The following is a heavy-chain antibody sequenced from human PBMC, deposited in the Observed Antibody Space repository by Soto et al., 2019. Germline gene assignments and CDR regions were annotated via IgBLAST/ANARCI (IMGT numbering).Heavy chain of an antibody. V-gene: IGHV4-31*03. CDR1: GGSISSGGYY. Sequence: SETLSLTCTVSGGSISSGGYYWSWIRQHPEKGLEWIGYIYYSGSTYYNPSLKSRVTISVDTSKNQFSLKLSSVTAADTAVYYCASGRGNYVSYYYYYGMDVWGQGTTVTVSS. CDR2: IYYSGST. J-gene: IGHJ6*02. D-gene: IGHD4-4*01. CDR3: ASGRGNYVSYYYYYGMDV.